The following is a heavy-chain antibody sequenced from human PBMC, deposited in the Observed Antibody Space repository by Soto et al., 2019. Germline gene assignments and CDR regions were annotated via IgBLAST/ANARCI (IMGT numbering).Heavy chain of an antibody. D-gene: IGHD3-3*01. CDR3: ARGPGYDFWSGYYRWIDY. Sequence: ETLSLTCTVSGGSVSSGSYYWSWIRQPPGKGLEWIGYIYYSGSTNYNPSLKSRVTISVDTSKNQFSLKLSSVTAADTAVYYCARGPGYDFWSGYYRWIDYWGQGTLVTVSS. CDR1: GGSVSSGSYY. V-gene: IGHV4-61*01. J-gene: IGHJ4*02. CDR2: IYYSGST.